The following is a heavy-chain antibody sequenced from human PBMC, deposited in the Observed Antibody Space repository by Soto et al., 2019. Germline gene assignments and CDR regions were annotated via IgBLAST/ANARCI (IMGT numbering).Heavy chain of an antibody. D-gene: IGHD2-2*01. V-gene: IGHV3-23*01. Sequence: EVQLLESGGGLEQPGGSLRLSCVGSGHTFHNYAMTWVRQAPGKGLEWVSGISGSGGSTYYADSVRGRFSISRDDSKNTLYLQMNSLRAEDTAVYYCAKVSRGIGVVPAALYWGKGTLVTVSS. J-gene: IGHJ4*02. CDR3: AKVSRGIGVVPAALY. CDR2: ISGSGGST. CDR1: GHTFHNYA.